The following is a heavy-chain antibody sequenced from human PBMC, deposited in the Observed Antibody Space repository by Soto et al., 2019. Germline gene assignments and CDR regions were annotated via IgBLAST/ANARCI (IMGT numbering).Heavy chain of an antibody. Sequence: QVQLQESGPGLVKLSQTLSLTCTVSGGSISRSSAYYWSWIRQHPEKVLEWIGYSYSGVTTNYNPSLRTGFTLSLDTANNQSSLNLSSVTAADTALYYCASDGGPRGDYYYAMDVWGQGATVTVSS. J-gene: IGHJ6*02. D-gene: IGHD3-10*01. CDR2: SYSGVTT. CDR1: GGSISRSSAYY. V-gene: IGHV4-31*03. CDR3: ASDGGPRGDYYYAMDV.